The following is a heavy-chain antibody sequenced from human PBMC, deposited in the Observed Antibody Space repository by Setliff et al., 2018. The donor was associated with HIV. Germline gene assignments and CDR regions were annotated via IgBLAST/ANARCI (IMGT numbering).Heavy chain of an antibody. D-gene: IGHD3-3*01. J-gene: IGHJ4*02. CDR1: GLTFSNYW. V-gene: IGHV3-74*01. Sequence: GGSLRLSCAASGLTFSNYWMHWVRQAPGKGLVWVSRIDSDGSDTDYADSVRGRFTISRDNAKNTLYLQMTSLRAEDTAVYYCARGPQYNFWGGYLGLWGRGTLVTVS. CDR3: ARGPQYNFWGGYLGL. CDR2: IDSDGSDT.